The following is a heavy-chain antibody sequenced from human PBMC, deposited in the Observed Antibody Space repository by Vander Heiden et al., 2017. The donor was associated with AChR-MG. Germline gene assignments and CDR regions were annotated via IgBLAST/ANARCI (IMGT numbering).Heavy chain of an antibody. V-gene: IGHV3-23*01. CDR3: AKTSVELRFATRYFDY. J-gene: IGHJ4*02. Sequence: EVQLLESGGGLVQPGGSLRPSCAASGFTLSTYAMGWVCKAPGKGLEWVAAISGSGGSTYYADSVKGRYTISRDNSKNTLYLQMNSLRAEDTAVYYCAKTSVELRFATRYFDYWGQGTLVTVSS. D-gene: IGHD1-26*01. CDR1: GFTLSTYA. CDR2: ISGSGGST.